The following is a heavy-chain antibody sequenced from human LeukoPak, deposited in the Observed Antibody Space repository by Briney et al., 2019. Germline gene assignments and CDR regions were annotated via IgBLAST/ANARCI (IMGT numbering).Heavy chain of an antibody. Sequence: SETLSLTCAVYGGSFSGYHWSWIRQPPGKGLEWIGEINHSGSTNYNPSLKSRVTISVDSSKHQFSLKLSSVAAADTAVYYCATRAYYYGSGRSRFDYWGQGTLVTVSS. V-gene: IGHV4-34*01. CDR2: INHSGST. CDR1: GGSFSGYH. CDR3: ATRAYYYGSGRSRFDY. D-gene: IGHD3-10*01. J-gene: IGHJ4*02.